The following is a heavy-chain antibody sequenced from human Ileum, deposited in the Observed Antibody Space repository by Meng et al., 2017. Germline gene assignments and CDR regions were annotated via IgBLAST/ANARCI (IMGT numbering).Heavy chain of an antibody. J-gene: IGHJ5*02. CDR3: ARVRRGLGLRFDP. V-gene: IGHV4-31*03. Sequence: LPECGPGTLRPSQTLSLTGTVSGGSSSSGGYYWGWIRHHPGKGLEWIGYIFYSGSTYYNSSLKSRINISVDTSKNQFSLKVSSVTAADTAVYYCARVRRGLGLRFDPWGQGTLVTVFS. CDR1: GGSSSSGGYY. CDR2: IFYSGST. D-gene: IGHD3/OR15-3a*01.